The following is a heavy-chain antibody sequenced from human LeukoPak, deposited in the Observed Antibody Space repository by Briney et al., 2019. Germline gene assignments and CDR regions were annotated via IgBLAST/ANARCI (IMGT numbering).Heavy chain of an antibody. J-gene: IGHJ4*02. CDR3: ARDKNYYDSSGRRKVTDY. V-gene: IGHV3-48*03. Sequence: PGGSLRLSCAASGFTFSSYAMNWVRQAPGKGLEWVSYISSSGSTIYYADSVKGRFTISRDNAKNSLYLQMNSLRAEDTAIYYCARDKNYYDSSGRRKVTDYWGQGTLVTVSS. CDR1: GFTFSSYA. D-gene: IGHD3-22*01. CDR2: ISSSGSTI.